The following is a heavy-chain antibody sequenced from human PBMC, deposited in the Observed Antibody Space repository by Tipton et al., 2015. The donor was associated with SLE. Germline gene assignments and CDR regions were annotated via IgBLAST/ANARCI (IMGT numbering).Heavy chain of an antibody. CDR1: GGSFGSGGYY. V-gene: IGHV4-61*02. D-gene: IGHD3-3*01. CDR3: ARGGAFWSGPTSYYYFFYSMDV. CDR2: IYTSGSS. J-gene: IGHJ6*03. Sequence: TLSLTCTVSGGSFGSGGYYWAWVRQSAGKGLEFIGRIYTSGSSNYNPSLGSRVTISVDTSKNQFYLRLTSVTAADTAVYYCARGGAFWSGPTSYYYFFYSMDVWGKGTTVTVSS.